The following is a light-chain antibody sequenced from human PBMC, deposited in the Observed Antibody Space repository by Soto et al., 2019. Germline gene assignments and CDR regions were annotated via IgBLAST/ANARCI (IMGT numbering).Light chain of an antibody. V-gene: IGLV2-14*01. CDR3: SSYTDSSTYV. CDR2: EVF. Sequence: QSVLTQPASVSGSLGQSITISCTGTSSDVGAYNSVSWYQQHPGKAPKLIIFEVFNRPSGASTRFSGSKSGNTASLTISGLQAEDEADYYCSSYTDSSTYVFGTGRKAIVL. J-gene: IGLJ1*01. CDR1: SSDVGAYNS.